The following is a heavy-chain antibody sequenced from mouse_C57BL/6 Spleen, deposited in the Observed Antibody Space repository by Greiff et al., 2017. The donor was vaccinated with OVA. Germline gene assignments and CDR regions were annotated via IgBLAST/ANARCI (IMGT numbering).Heavy chain of an antibody. CDR2: IDPSDSYT. Sequence: QVQLQQPGAELVRPGTSVKLSCKASGYTFTSYWMHWVKQRPGQGLEWIGVIDPSDSYTNYNQKFKGKATLTVDTSSSTAYMQLSSLTSEDSAVYYCARSEWWLLGVAYWGQGTLVTVSA. V-gene: IGHV1-59*01. CDR1: GYTFTSYW. J-gene: IGHJ3*01. CDR3: ARSEWWLLGVAY. D-gene: IGHD2-3*01.